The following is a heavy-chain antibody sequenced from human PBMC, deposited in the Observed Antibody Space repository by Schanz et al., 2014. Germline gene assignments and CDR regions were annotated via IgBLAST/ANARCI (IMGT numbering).Heavy chain of an antibody. Sequence: EVQLVESGGGLIQPGGSLRLSCAASGFGFSSYSMNWVRQAPGKGLEWVSYIGNGGVTIYYADSVKGRFTISRDNSKNSLYLQLNSLRAEDTAVYYCARGGPAYYFDDWGQGTLVTVSS. CDR2: IGNGGVTI. CDR1: GFGFSSYS. V-gene: IGHV3-48*04. J-gene: IGHJ4*02. CDR3: ARGGPAYYFDD.